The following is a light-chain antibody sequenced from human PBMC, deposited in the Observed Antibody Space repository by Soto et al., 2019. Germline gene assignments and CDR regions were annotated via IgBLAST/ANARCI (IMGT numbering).Light chain of an antibody. CDR3: EDYSSSSGLT. Sequence: DIQMTQSPSTLSASVGDRVTITCRASQSISSWLAGYQQKPGKAPKLLIFQASSLKSGVPSRFSGSGSATEYTLTISSLQPDDFATYYCEDYSSSSGLTFGGGTKVEIK. V-gene: IGKV1-5*03. CDR2: QAS. CDR1: QSISSW. J-gene: IGKJ4*01.